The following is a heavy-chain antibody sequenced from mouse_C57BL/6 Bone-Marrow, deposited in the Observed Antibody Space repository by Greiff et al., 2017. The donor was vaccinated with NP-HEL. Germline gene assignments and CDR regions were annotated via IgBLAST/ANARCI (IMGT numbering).Heavy chain of an antibody. J-gene: IGHJ4*01. Sequence: QVQLQQSGAELVKPGASVKMSCKASGYTFTSYWITWVKQRPGQGLEWIGDIYPGSGSTNYNEKFKSKATLTVDTSSSTAYMQLSSLTSEYSAVYCCARGYGRYAMDYWGQGTSVTVSS. CDR3: ARGYGRYAMDY. V-gene: IGHV1-55*01. CDR1: GYTFTSYW. CDR2: IYPGSGST. D-gene: IGHD2-14*01.